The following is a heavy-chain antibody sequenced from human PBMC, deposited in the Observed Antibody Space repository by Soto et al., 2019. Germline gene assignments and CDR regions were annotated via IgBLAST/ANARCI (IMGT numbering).Heavy chain of an antibody. CDR1: GLTFSGSA. D-gene: IGHD5-12*01. J-gene: IGHJ4*02. CDR3: ARAVDIVSYVDY. CDR2: IRSKATSYAT. Sequence: GGSLRLSCAASGLTFSGSAMHWVRQASGKGLEWVGRIRSKATSYATAYAASVKGRFTISRDDSKNTAYLQMNSLKTEDTAVYYCARAVDIVSYVDYWGQGTLVTVSS. V-gene: IGHV3-73*01.